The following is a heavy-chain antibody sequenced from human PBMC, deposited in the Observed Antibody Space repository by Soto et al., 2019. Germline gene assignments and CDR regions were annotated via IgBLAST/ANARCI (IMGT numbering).Heavy chain of an antibody. V-gene: IGHV3-23*01. CDR2: IGGSAGST. J-gene: IGHJ4*02. Sequence: EVQLLESGGGLVQPGGSLRLSCAASGFTFSSYAMNWVRQAPGKGLEWVSAIGGSAGSTYYADSVKGRFTVFRDNPKNTLYLQMTSLRAEDTARYYCVKDRGVVAIHYFDYWGQGTVVTVSS. D-gene: IGHD5-12*01. CDR3: VKDRGVVAIHYFDY. CDR1: GFTFSSYA.